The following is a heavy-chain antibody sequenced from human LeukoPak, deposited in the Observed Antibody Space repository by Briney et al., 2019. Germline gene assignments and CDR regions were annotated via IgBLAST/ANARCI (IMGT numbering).Heavy chain of an antibody. V-gene: IGHV3-74*03. CDR3: AKDGSDIVVVPAVHYGMDV. D-gene: IGHD2-2*01. Sequence: GGSLRLSCAASGFSFKNCWMHWVRQAPGKGLEWVSRIDNDGNTKYADSVKGRFTISRDNAKNTLYLQMNSLRTEDTALYYCAKDGSDIVVVPAVHYGMDVWGQGTTVTVSS. CDR1: GFSFKNCW. CDR2: IDNDGNT. J-gene: IGHJ6*02.